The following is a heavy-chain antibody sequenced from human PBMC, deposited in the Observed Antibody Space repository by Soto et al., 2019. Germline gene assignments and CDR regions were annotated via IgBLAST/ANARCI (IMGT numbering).Heavy chain of an antibody. CDR2: IYYSGST. J-gene: IGHJ4*02. CDR3: ARGRCSGGSCYPNDY. Sequence: SETLSLTCTVSGGSISSYYWSWIRQPPGKGLEWIGYIYYSGSTNYNPSLKSRVTISVDTSKNQFSLKLSSVTAADTAVYYCARGRCSGGSCYPNDYWGQGTLVTVSS. V-gene: IGHV4-59*01. CDR1: GGSISSYY. D-gene: IGHD2-15*01.